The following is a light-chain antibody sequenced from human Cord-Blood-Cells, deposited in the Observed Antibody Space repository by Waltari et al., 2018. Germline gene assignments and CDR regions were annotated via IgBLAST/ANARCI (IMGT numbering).Light chain of an antibody. CDR1: QSVSSN. Sequence: EIVMTQSPATLSVSPGERATLSCRASQSVSSNLAWYQQKPGQAPRLPIYGASTRATGIPARFSGSGSGTEFTLTISSLQSEDFAVYCCQQYNNWPWTFGQGTKVEIK. CDR3: QQYNNWPWT. V-gene: IGKV3-15*01. J-gene: IGKJ1*01. CDR2: GAS.